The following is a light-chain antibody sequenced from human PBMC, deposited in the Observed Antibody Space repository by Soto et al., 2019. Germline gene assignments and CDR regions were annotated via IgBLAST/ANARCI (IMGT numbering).Light chain of an antibody. CDR2: DVT. J-gene: IGLJ1*01. CDR3: SSYTSSRSYV. V-gene: IGLV2-14*03. Sequence: QSVLTQPASVSGSPGQSITISCTGTSSDVGAYNYVSWYQQHPGKAPKLMIFDVTNRPSGVSDRFSGSKSGNTASLTISGLHAEDETDSYCSSYTSSRSYVFGTGTKVTVL. CDR1: SSDVGAYNY.